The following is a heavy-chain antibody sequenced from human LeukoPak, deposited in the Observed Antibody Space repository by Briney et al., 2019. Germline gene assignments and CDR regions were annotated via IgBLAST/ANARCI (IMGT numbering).Heavy chain of an antibody. D-gene: IGHD1-26*01. CDR3: ARDKMVGPTYFDY. CDR1: GFTFDDYA. CDR2: ITWNSDNI. V-gene: IGHV3-9*01. J-gene: IGHJ4*02. Sequence: GGPLRLSCAASGFTFDDYAMHWVRQAPGKGLEWVSGITWNSDNIEYADSVKGRFTISRDNAKNSLYLQMNSLSAEDTAVYYCARDKMVGPTYFDYWGQGTLVTASS.